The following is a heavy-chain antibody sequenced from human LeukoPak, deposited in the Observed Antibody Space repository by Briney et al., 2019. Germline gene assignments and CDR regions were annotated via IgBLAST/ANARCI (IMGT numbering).Heavy chain of an antibody. CDR2: FDPEDGET. CDR1: GYTLTELS. CDR3: ATPPALDAYYYGMDV. Sequence: ASVKVSCKVSGYTLTELSMHWVRQAPGKGLEWMGGFDPEDGETIYAQKFQGRVTMTEDTSADTAYMELSSLRSEDTAVYYCATPPALDAYYYGMDVWGQGTTVTVSS. D-gene: IGHD1-1*01. J-gene: IGHJ6*02. V-gene: IGHV1-24*01.